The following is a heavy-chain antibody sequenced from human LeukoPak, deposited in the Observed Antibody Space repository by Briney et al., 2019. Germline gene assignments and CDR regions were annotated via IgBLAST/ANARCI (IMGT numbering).Heavy chain of an antibody. J-gene: IGHJ4*02. CDR1: GGSIRNYY. CDR3: ARHSDYSNPIFND. V-gene: IGHV4-59*08. D-gene: IGHD4-11*01. CDR2: IFNIEKT. Sequence: SETLSLTCSVSGGSIRNYYWSWIRQPPGKGLEWIGYIFNIEKTSYNPSLKSRVSISEDSSRRQISLKLGSVTAADTAVYYCARHSDYSNPIFNDWGRGTLVTVSS.